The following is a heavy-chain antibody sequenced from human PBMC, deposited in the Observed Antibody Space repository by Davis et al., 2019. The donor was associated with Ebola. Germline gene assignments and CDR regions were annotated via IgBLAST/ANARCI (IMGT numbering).Heavy chain of an antibody. V-gene: IGHV1-2*06. CDR1: GYTFTDYN. CDR2: VILNSGAT. CDR3: ARRHNYAHEY. J-gene: IGHJ4*01. Sequence: ASLKISCKASGYTFTDYNIHWMRQAPGQGLEWRGRVILNSGATNFAQKFQGRVTMTRDTSISTVYMELSSLRYDDTADYCCARRHNYAHEYWGQGTLVTVSS. D-gene: IGHD4-11*01.